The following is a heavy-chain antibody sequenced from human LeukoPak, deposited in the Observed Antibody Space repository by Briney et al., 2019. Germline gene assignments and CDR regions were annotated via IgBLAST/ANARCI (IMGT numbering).Heavy chain of an antibody. J-gene: IGHJ4*02. D-gene: IGHD3-22*01. V-gene: IGHV4-59*08. Sequence: SETLSLTCTVSGGSISSYYWSWIRQPPGKGLEWIGYIYYSGSTNYNPSLKSRVTISVDTSKNQFSLKLSSVTAADTAVYYCASHPHYYDSSGYYNYWGQGTLVTVSS. CDR2: IYYSGST. CDR1: GGSISSYY. CDR3: ASHPHYYDSSGYYNY.